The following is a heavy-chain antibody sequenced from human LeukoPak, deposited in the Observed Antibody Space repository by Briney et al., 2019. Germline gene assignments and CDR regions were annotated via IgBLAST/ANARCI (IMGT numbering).Heavy chain of an antibody. V-gene: IGHV3-53*01. J-gene: IGHJ1*01. CDR2: FYSDALDGIT. Sequence: GGSLRLSCAGSGFTVSSSTMSWVRQAPGKGLEWVSNFYSDALDGITNYADSVKGRFTFSRDNSQNTLYLQMNSLRVEDTATYYCAREIGGGHHYFEHWGQGTVVTVSS. CDR1: GFTVSSST. D-gene: IGHD1-26*01. CDR3: AREIGGGHHYFEH.